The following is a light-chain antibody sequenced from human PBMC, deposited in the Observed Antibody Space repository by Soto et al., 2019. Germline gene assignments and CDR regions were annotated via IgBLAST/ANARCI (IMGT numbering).Light chain of an antibody. CDR3: HQRQSWPRT. J-gene: IGKJ1*01. Sequence: EMVLTQSPATLSAFPGDRVTLSCRASQALNTRLAWYQHKPGQAPRLLIYLTSNRAAGVPSRFSAWGSETDFTLTISDVQPEDFAVYYCHQRQSWPRTVGQGTKVDIK. V-gene: IGKV3-11*01. CDR1: QALNTR. CDR2: LTS.